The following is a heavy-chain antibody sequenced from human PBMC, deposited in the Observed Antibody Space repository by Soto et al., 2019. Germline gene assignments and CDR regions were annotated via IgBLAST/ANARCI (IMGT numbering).Heavy chain of an antibody. Sequence: ASVKVSCKASGYNFNNYYIHWVRQTPGEGPEWIGVINPSRGLTTYSQRFQGRVSMTWDTSTTTVYMELSSLRSEDTAISYCARDGVPIAGRSGYFDYWGPGTEVTVSS. V-gene: IGHV1-46*02. J-gene: IGHJ4*02. CDR3: ARDGVPIAGRSGYFDY. CDR1: GYNFNNYY. D-gene: IGHD6-19*01. CDR2: INPSRGLT.